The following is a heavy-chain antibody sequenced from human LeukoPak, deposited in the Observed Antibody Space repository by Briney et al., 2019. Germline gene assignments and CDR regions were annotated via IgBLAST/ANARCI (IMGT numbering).Heavy chain of an antibody. CDR3: ARGAWFGELSYGMDV. J-gene: IGHJ6*02. CDR1: GASFSDYY. V-gene: IGHV4-34*01. Sequence: SGTLSLTCAVYGASFSDYYWSWIRQPPGKGLEWIGEINHSGSTNYNPSLKSRVTISVDTSKNQFSQKLSSVTAADTAVYYCARGAWFGELSYGMDVWGQGTTVTVSS. CDR2: INHSGST. D-gene: IGHD3-10*01.